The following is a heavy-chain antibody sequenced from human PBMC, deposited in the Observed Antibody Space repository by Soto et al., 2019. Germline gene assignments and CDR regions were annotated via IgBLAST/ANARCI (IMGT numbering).Heavy chain of an antibody. CDR1: GGSFSGYY. CDR3: ARRRFLEWLLFCYYGMDV. Sequence: KSSETLSLTCAVYGGSFSGYYWSWIRQPPGKGLEWIGEINHSGSTNYNPSLKSRVTISVDTSKNQFSLKLSSVTAADKAVYYCARRRFLEWLLFCYYGMDVWGQGTTVTVSS. J-gene: IGHJ6*02. D-gene: IGHD3-3*01. CDR2: INHSGST. V-gene: IGHV4-34*01.